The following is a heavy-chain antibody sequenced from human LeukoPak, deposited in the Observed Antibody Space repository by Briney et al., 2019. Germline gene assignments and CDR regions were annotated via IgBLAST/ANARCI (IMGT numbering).Heavy chain of an antibody. CDR3: ALSTYYYDSSGYYLYYFDY. Sequence: SETLYLTCAVYGGSFSGYYWSWIRQPPGKGLEWIGEINHSGGAYYNPSLKSRVTISVDTSKNQFSLKLSSVTAADTAVYYCALSTYYYDSSGYYLYYFDYWGQGTLVTVSS. J-gene: IGHJ4*02. V-gene: IGHV4-34*01. D-gene: IGHD3-22*01. CDR1: GGSFSGYY. CDR2: INHSGGA.